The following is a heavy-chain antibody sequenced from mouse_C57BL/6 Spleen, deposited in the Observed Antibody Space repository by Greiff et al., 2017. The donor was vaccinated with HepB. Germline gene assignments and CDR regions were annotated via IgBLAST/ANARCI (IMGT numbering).Heavy chain of an antibody. CDR1: GYTFTSYW. J-gene: IGHJ3*01. V-gene: IGHV1-69*01. CDR2: IDPSDSYT. CDR3: ARVDDGYLWFAY. D-gene: IGHD2-3*01. Sequence: QVQLQQPGAELVMPGASVKLSCKASGYTFTSYWMHWVKQRPGQGLEWIGEIDPSDSYTNYNQKFKGKSTLTVDKSSSTAYMQLSSLTSEDSAVYYCARVDDGYLWFAYWGQGTLVTVSA.